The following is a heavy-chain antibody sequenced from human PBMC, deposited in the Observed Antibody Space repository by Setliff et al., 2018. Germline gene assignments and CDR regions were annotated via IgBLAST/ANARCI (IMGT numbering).Heavy chain of an antibody. CDR3: AISTLSICSGGSCPNAFDV. V-gene: IGHV1-18*01. CDR2: INNYNTNT. CDR1: GYIFSDYG. Sequence: ASVKVSCKSSGYIFSDYGITWVRQAPGQGLEWMGWINNYNTNTNYAQKLQGRVAMTTDTSTSTAYMELRSLRSDDSAVYYCAISTLSICSGGSCPNAFDVWGQGTMVTVSS. J-gene: IGHJ3*01. D-gene: IGHD2-15*01.